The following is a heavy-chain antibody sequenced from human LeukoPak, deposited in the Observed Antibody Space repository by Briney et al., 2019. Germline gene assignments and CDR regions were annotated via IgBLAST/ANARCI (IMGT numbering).Heavy chain of an antibody. CDR1: DGSISGYY. Sequence: SETLSLTCTVSDGSISGYYCSWIRQPPGKGLEWIGYIYYSGSASYNPSPKSRVTMSVDTSMNQVSLKLSSVTATGTAVYYCARHTPGYFDFLWGQGTLVTVSS. CDR3: ARHTPGYFDFL. J-gene: IGHJ4*02. CDR2: IYYSGSA. V-gene: IGHV4-59*08. D-gene: IGHD3-9*01.